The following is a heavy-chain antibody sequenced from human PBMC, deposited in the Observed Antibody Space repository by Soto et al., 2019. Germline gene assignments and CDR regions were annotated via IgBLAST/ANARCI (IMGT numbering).Heavy chain of an antibody. CDR1: GFTFSSYA. CDR3: ARDLWFGEYYYYGMDV. D-gene: IGHD3-10*01. CDR2: ISYDGSNK. V-gene: IGHV3-30-3*01. Sequence: GGSLRLSCAASGFTFSSYAMHWVRQAPGKGLEWVAVISYDGSNKYYADSVKGRFTISRDNSKNTLYLQMNSLRAEDTAVYYCARDLWFGEYYYYGMDVWGQGTTVTVSS. J-gene: IGHJ6*02.